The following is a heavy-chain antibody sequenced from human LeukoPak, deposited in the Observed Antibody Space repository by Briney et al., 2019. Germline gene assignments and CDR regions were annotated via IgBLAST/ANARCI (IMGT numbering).Heavy chain of an antibody. Sequence: GGSLRLSCAASGFSFSSYVMTWVRQAPGKGLEWVSGISGSGGSTYYADSVKGRFTISRDNSKNTLYLQMNSLRAEDTAVYYCAKDDTTGSYWGQGTLVTVSS. CDR1: GFSFSSYV. V-gene: IGHV3-23*01. CDR2: ISGSGGST. D-gene: IGHD3-10*01. J-gene: IGHJ4*02. CDR3: AKDDTTGSY.